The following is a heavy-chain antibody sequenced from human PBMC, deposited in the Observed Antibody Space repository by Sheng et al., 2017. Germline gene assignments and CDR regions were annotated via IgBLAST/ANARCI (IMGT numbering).Heavy chain of an antibody. D-gene: IGHD2-15*01. Sequence: QVQLQQWGAGLLKPSETLSLTCAVYGGSFSGYYWSWIRQPPGKGLEWIGEINHSGSTNYNPSLKSRVTISVDTSKNQFSLKLSSVTAADTAVYYCARGLARTDIVVVVAALYFDYWGQGTLVTVSS. V-gene: IGHV4-34*01. J-gene: IGHJ4*02. CDR2: INHSGST. CDR3: ARGLARTDIVVVVAALYFDY. CDR1: GGSFSGYY.